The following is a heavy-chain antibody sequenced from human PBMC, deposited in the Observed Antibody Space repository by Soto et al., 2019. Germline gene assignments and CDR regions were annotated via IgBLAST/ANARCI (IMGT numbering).Heavy chain of an antibody. J-gene: IGHJ6*02. CDR1: GGSISSYY. CDR3: ARDSVSRAFTYYYYGMDV. Sequence: QVQLQESGPGLVKPSETLSLTCTVSGGSISSYYWSWIRQPPGKGLEWIGYIYYSGSTNYNPSLRSRVTVFVDTSKNQFSLKLSSVTAADTAVYYCARDSVSRAFTYYYYGMDVWGQGTTVTVSS. V-gene: IGHV4-59*01. CDR2: IYYSGST. D-gene: IGHD2-8*01.